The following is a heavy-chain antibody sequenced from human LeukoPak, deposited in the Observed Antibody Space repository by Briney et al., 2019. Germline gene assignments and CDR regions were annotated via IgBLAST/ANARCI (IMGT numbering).Heavy chain of an antibody. CDR3: AIVPDSAAYDY. CDR2: IKQDGSEK. D-gene: IGHD6-13*01. Sequence: GGSLRLSCAASGFTFSSYWMSWVRQAPGKGLEWVANIKQDGSEKYYVDSVKGRFTISRDNAKNSLYLQMNSLRAEDTAVYYCAIVPDSAAYDYWGQGTLVTVSS. V-gene: IGHV3-7*01. CDR1: GFTFSSYW. J-gene: IGHJ4*02.